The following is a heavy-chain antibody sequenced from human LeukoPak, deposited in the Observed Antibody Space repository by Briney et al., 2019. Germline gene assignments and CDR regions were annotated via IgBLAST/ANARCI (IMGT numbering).Heavy chain of an antibody. Sequence: SETLSLTCTVSGGSISSYYWSWIRQPPGKGLEWIGYIYYSGSTNYNPSLKSRVTLSVDTSQNQFSLKLSSVTAADTAVHYCARGGYSYGFDNFDFWGQGTLVTVSS. D-gene: IGHD5-18*01. CDR2: IYYSGST. CDR3: ARGGYSYGFDNFDF. CDR1: GGSISSYY. J-gene: IGHJ4*02. V-gene: IGHV4-59*01.